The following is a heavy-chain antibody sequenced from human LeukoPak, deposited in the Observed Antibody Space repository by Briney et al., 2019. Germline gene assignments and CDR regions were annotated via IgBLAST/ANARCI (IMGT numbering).Heavy chain of an antibody. Sequence: SETLSLTCTVSGFSISNYYWSWIRQPPGKGLEWIGYIYYSGSTNYNPSLKSRVTISVDTSKNQFSLKLNSVTAADTAVYYCARAPNYGDPIDYWGQGTLVTVSS. CDR2: IYYSGST. CDR3: ARAPNYGDPIDY. J-gene: IGHJ4*02. V-gene: IGHV4-59*01. CDR1: GFSISNYY. D-gene: IGHD4-17*01.